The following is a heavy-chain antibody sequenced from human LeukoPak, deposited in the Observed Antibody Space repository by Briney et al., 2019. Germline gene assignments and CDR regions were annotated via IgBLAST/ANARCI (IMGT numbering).Heavy chain of an antibody. J-gene: IGHJ4*02. Sequence: ASVKVSCKASGYTFTSYAMNWVRQAPGQGLEWMGWINTNTGNPTYAQGLTGRFVFSLDTSVSTAYLQISSLKAEDTAVYYCARGQAGYFRGFAFDYWGQGTLVTVSS. V-gene: IGHV7-4-1*02. CDR2: INTNTGNP. D-gene: IGHD2-15*01. CDR3: ARGQAGYFRGFAFDY. CDR1: GYTFTSYA.